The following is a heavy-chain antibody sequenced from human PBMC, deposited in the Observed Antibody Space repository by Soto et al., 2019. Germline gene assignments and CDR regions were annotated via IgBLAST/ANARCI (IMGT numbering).Heavy chain of an antibody. Sequence: SETLSLTCAVYGGSFSGYYWSWIRQPPGKGLEWIGEINHSGSTNYNPSLKSRVTISVDTSKNQFSLKLSSVTAADTAVYYCARGRRGYYYYGMDVWGQGTTVTVSS. J-gene: IGHJ6*02. CDR1: GGSFSGYY. V-gene: IGHV4-34*01. D-gene: IGHD6-25*01. CDR3: ARGRRGYYYYGMDV. CDR2: INHSGST.